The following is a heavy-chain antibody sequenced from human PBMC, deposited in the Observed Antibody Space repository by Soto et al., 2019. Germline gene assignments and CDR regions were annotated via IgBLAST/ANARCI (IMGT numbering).Heavy chain of an antibody. CDR2: INPSGGST. CDR3: AKARGYSSGYGTVFSFDY. D-gene: IGHD3-22*01. CDR1: GYTFTSYY. J-gene: IGHJ4*02. V-gene: IGHV1-46*01. Sequence: GASVKVSCKASGYTFTSYYMHWVRQAPGQGLEWMGIINPSGGSTSYAQKFQGRVTMTRDTSTSTVYMELSSLRSEDTAVYFCAKARGYSSGYGTVFSFDYWGQGTLVTVSS.